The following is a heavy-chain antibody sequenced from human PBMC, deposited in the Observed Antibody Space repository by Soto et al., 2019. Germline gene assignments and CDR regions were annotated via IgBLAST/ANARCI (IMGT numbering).Heavy chain of an antibody. CDR2: INHSGST. D-gene: IGHD3-3*01. CDR3: ARGRREILRFLEWSASFDP. V-gene: IGHV4-34*01. CDR1: GGSFSGYY. Sequence: QVQLQQWGAGLLKPSETLSLTCAVYGGSFSGYYWRWIRQPPGKGLEWIGEINHSGSTNYNPSLKSRVTISVDTSKNQFSLKLSSVTAADTAVYYCARGRREILRFLEWSASFDPWGQGTLVTVSS. J-gene: IGHJ5*02.